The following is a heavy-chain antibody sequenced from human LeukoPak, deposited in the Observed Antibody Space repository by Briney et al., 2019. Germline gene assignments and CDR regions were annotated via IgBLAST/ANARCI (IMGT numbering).Heavy chain of an antibody. CDR3: ARGIAAAGTLGPRAFDI. J-gene: IGHJ3*02. Sequence: PSETLSLTRAVSGGSISSSNWWSWARQPPGKGLEWIGEIYHSGSTNYNPSLKSRVTVSVDKSKNQFSLKLSSVTAADTAVYYCARGIAAAGTLGPRAFDIWGQGTMVTVSS. V-gene: IGHV4-4*02. D-gene: IGHD6-13*01. CDR2: IYHSGST. CDR1: GGSISSSNW.